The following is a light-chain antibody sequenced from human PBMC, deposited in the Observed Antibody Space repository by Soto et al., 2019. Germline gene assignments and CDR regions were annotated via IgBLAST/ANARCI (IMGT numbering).Light chain of an antibody. CDR1: SSNFGAGYD. CDR3: HSYDSRLSDWV. J-gene: IGLJ3*02. V-gene: IGLV1-40*01. CDR2: GNT. Sequence: QSVLTQPPSVSGAPGQRVTISCTGSSSNFGAGYDVHWYQQLPGTAPKLLIYGNTNRPSGVPDRFSGSKSGTSASLAITGLQAEDEADYYCHSYDSRLSDWVFGGGTKVTVL.